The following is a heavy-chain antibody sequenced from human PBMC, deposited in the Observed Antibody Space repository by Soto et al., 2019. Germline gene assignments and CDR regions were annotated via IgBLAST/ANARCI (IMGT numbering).Heavy chain of an antibody. Sequence: QVQLVQSGAEVKKPGASVKVSCKASGYTFTSYYMHWVRQAPGQGLEWMGIINPSGGSTSYAQKFQGRVTMTRDTSTSTVYMELSSLRSEDTAVYYCASATAPRYCSGGSCYSVPEAFDIWGQGTMVTVSS. D-gene: IGHD2-15*01. J-gene: IGHJ3*02. V-gene: IGHV1-46*03. CDR1: GYTFTSYY. CDR2: INPSGGST. CDR3: ASATAPRYCSGGSCYSVPEAFDI.